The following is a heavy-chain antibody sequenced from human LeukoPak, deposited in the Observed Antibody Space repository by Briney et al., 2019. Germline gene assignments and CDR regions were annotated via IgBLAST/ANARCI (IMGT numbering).Heavy chain of an antibody. CDR3: VKRWFDP. CDR2: IRTKSEGATT. Sequence: GSLRLSCSTSGFTFSDFWMIWVRQAPGRGLEWVGHIRTKSEGATTQYAAPVKGRFTVSRDDSKNTVYLQMDSLQSDDTAVYYCVKRWFDPWGQGALVTVSS. CDR1: GFTFSDFW. J-gene: IGHJ5*02. V-gene: IGHV3-15*01.